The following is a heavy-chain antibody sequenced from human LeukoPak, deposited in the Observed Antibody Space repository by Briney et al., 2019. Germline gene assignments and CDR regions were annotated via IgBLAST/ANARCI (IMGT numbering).Heavy chain of an antibody. V-gene: IGHV6-1*01. J-gene: IGHJ4*02. CDR3: AREIYYYDGSVYHVFGPSDY. Sequence: SQTLSLTCAISGDSVSSNSAAWNWIRQSPSRGLEWLGRTYYRPKWYNDYAVSVKSRITINPDTSKNQFSLQLNSVTPEDTAVYFCAREIYYYDGSVYHVFGPSDYWGQGTLVTVSS. CDR1: GDSVSSNSAA. D-gene: IGHD3-22*01. CDR2: TYYRPKWYN.